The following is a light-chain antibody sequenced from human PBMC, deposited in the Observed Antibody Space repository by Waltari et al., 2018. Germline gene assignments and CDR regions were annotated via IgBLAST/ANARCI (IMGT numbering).Light chain of an antibody. J-gene: IGLJ1*01. V-gene: IGLV2-14*01. CDR1: SSDVGAYNY. CDR3: NSYTRSAVYV. Sequence: QSALTQPASVSGSPGQSITVSCTGTSSDVGAYNYVSWYQHHAAKAPKLIISEVTNRPSGVSDRFSGSKSGNTASLTISGLQAEDEADYYCNSYTRSAVYVFGTGTTVTVL. CDR2: EVT.